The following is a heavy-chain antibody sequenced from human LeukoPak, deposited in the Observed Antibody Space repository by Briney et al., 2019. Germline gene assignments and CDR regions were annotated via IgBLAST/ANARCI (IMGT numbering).Heavy chain of an antibody. CDR2: IYYSGST. V-gene: IGHV4-30-4*01. D-gene: IGHD3-10*01. J-gene: IGHJ4*02. CDR1: GGSISSGDYY. CDR3: ARSYGSGSYLVDY. Sequence: SETLSLTCTVSGGSISSGDYYWSWIRQPPGKGLEWIGYIYYSGSTYYNPSLKSRVTISVDTSKNQFSLKLSSVTAADTVVYYCARSYGSGSYLVDYWGQGTLVTVSS.